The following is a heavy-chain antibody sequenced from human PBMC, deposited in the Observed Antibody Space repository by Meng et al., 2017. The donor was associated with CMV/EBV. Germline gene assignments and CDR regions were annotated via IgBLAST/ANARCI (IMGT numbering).Heavy chain of an antibody. D-gene: IGHD5/OR15-5a*01. CDR1: GFTFSDYY. CDR3: AKTSVDYFDY. J-gene: IGHJ4*02. V-gene: IGHV3-23*03. CDR2: IYSGGSST. Sequence: GESLKISCAASGFTFSDYYMSWVRQAPGKGLEWVSVIYSGGSSTYYADSVKGRFTISRDNSKNTLYLQMNSLRAEDTAVYYCAKTSVDYFDYWGQGTLVTVSS.